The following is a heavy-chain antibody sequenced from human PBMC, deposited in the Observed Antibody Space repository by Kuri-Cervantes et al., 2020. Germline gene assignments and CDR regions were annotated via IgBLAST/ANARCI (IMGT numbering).Heavy chain of an antibody. J-gene: IGHJ6*02. CDR2: ISYDGNNK. V-gene: IGHV3-30-3*01. Sequence: GESLKISCTASGFTFSSYAMHWVRQAPGKGLEWVTVISYDGNNKDYKGSVKGRFTISRDNSKNTLYLQMNSLSGEDTAVYYCARVWGQDDYYYYGTDVWGQGTTVTVSS. D-gene: IGHD3-16*01. CDR1: GFTFSSYA. CDR3: ARVWGQDDYYYYGTDV.